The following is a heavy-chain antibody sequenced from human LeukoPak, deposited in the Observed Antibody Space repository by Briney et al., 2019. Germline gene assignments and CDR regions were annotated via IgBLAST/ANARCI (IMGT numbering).Heavy chain of an antibody. CDR1: GGSISSYY. Sequence: PSETLSLTCTVSGGSISSYYWSWFRQPPGKGLEWIGYIYYSGSTNYNPSLKSRVTISVDTSKNQFSLKLSSVTAADTAVYYCARDGWDYDSSGQLNAFDIWGQGTMVTVSS. V-gene: IGHV4-59*01. J-gene: IGHJ3*02. CDR3: ARDGWDYDSSGQLNAFDI. D-gene: IGHD3-22*01. CDR2: IYYSGST.